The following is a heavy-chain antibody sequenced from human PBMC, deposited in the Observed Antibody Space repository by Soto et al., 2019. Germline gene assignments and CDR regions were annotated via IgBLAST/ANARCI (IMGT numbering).Heavy chain of an antibody. CDR1: GFTFSSYA. J-gene: IGHJ4*02. D-gene: IGHD2-8*02. V-gene: IGHV3-23*01. CDR3: AKAPDDLMSGLSY. CDR2: ISGSGGST. Sequence: EVQLLESGGGLVQPGGSLRLSCAASGFTFSSYAMSWVRQAPGKGLEWVSAISGSGGSTYYADSVKGRFTISRDNSKNTLYLQMYSLRAEDTAVYYCAKAPDDLMSGLSYWGQGTLVTVSS.